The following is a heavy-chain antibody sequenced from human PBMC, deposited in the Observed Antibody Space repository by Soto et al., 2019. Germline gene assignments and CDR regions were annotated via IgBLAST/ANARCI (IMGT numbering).Heavy chain of an antibody. J-gene: IGHJ5*02. CDR3: ARGPNSEWFDP. Sequence: VKGSCKSSGYTCTIYAINWVRQATGQGLEWMGWMNPNSGNPGYAQKFQGRVTMTRNTSISTAYMELSSLRSEDTAVYYCARGPNSEWFDPWGQGSLVTVSS. CDR1: GYTCTIYA. V-gene: IGHV1-8*01. CDR2: MNPNSGNP. D-gene: IGHD1-7*01.